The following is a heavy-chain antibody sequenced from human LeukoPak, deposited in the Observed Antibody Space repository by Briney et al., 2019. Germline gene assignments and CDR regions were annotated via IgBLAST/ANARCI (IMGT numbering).Heavy chain of an antibody. Sequence: SETLSLTCTVSGYSISSGYYWGWIRQPPGKGLEWIGSIYHSGSTYYNPSLKSRVTISVDTSKNQFSLKLSSVTAADTAVYYCARADVLRFVEWFESMDNWFDPWGQGTLVTVSS. D-gene: IGHD3-3*01. CDR1: GYSISSGYY. CDR2: IYHSGST. V-gene: IGHV4-38-2*02. J-gene: IGHJ5*02. CDR3: ARADVLRFVEWFESMDNWFDP.